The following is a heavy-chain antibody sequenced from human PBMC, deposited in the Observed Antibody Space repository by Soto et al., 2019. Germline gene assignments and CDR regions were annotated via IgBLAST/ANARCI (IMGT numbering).Heavy chain of an antibody. D-gene: IGHD2-2*01. CDR2: IQNSGNA. J-gene: IGHJ6*02. CDR1: GGSISSYY. CDR3: ARDGTSSYGLDV. Sequence: KTSETLSLTCSVSGGSISSYYWSWIRQSAGKGLEWIGRIQNSGNAYYNPSLEGRVTISEDTSKNQFSLKVSSVTAADTAVYYCARDGTSSYGLDVWGQGTTVTVSS. V-gene: IGHV4-4*07.